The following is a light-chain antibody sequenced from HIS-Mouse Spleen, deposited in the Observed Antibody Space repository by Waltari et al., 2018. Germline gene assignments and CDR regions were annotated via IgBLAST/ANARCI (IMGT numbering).Light chain of an antibody. V-gene: IGKV3-15*01. CDR3: QQYNNWPPWT. Sequence: EIVMTQSPATLSVSPGDRATLSCRASQSVSSNLAWYQQKPGQAPRLLNYGASTRATGIPARFSGSGSGTEFTLTISSMQSEDFAVYYCQQYNNWPPWTFGQGTKVEIK. CDR2: GAS. J-gene: IGKJ1*01. CDR1: QSVSSN.